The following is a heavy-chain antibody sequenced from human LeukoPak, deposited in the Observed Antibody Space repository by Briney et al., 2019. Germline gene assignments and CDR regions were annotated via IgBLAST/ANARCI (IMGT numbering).Heavy chain of an antibody. CDR2: ISGTGSAT. CDR1: GFTFSDYA. V-gene: IGHV3-23*01. J-gene: IGHJ4*02. D-gene: IGHD3-9*01. CDR3: ATGYFDWLLRFDY. Sequence: GGSLRLSCATSGFTFSDYAMSWVRQAPGKGLEWVSVISGTGSATYHADSVKGRFTISRDNSKNTLYLQMNSLRAEDTAVYYCATGYFDWLLRFDYWGQGTLVTVSS.